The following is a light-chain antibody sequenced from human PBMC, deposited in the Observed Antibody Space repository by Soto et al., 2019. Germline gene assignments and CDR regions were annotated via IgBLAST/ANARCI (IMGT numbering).Light chain of an antibody. CDR1: QSVSGY. CDR3: QQRSSWPPLT. Sequence: EIELTQHPATLALSEGERATLHCRASQSVSGYLAWYQQKAGQAPRLLIYDASNRATGIPARFSGSGSGTAFSLTISSLEHADFAVYYCQQRSSWPPLTFAGGTKVDIK. CDR2: DAS. V-gene: IGKV3-11*01. J-gene: IGKJ4*01.